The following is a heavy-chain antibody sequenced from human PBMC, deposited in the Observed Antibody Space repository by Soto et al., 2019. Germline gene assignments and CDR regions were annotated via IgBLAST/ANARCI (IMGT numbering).Heavy chain of an antibody. CDR3: VAWSYGGTSGRYFDY. D-gene: IGHD3-10*01. Sequence: SETLSLTCAVSGYSISSGYYWGWIRQPPGKGLEWIGSIYHSGSTYYNPSLKSRVTISVDTSKNQFSLKLSSVTAADTAVYYCVAWSYGGTSGRYFDYWGQGXLVTVYS. CDR2: IYHSGST. J-gene: IGHJ4*02. V-gene: IGHV4-38-2*01. CDR1: GYSISSGYY.